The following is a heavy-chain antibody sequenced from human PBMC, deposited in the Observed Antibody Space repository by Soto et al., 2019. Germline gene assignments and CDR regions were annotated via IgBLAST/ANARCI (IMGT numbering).Heavy chain of an antibody. D-gene: IGHD3-16*01. Sequence: RTCSVSGCAVSSYYLSYIRKYPDKGLEWLGYVFYGGTDYNPSLGGRVRMSVETSKSQFSRKLTSVTVADTAVYYCESYRGALYFDSWGHGSMVTVYS. J-gene: IGHJ5*01. CDR2: VFYGGT. CDR1: GCAVSSYY. CDR3: ESYRGALYFDS. V-gene: IGHV4-59*02.